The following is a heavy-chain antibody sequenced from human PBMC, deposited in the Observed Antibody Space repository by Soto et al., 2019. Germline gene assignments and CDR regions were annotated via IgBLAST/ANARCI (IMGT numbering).Heavy chain of an antibody. V-gene: IGHV5-10-1*01. J-gene: IGHJ5*02. D-gene: IGHD5-12*01. Sequence: GESLKISCKGSGYSFAGYWITWVRQKPGKGLEWMGRIDPSDSQTYYSPSFRGHVTISATKSITTVFLQWSSLRASDTAMYYCARLWDSGYETWGQGTLVTVSS. CDR1: GYSFAGYW. CDR2: IDPSDSQT. CDR3: ARLWDSGYET.